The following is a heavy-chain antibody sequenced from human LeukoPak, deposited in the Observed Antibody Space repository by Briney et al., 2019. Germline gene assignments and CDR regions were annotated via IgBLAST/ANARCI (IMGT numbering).Heavy chain of an antibody. J-gene: IGHJ3*02. Sequence: PGGSLRLSCAASGFTFSSYAMSWVRQAPGKGLEWVSAISGSGGSTYYADSVKGRFTISRDNSKNTLYLQMNSLRAEDTAVYYCAKDPLSHMITFGGVQSDAFDIWGQGTMVTVSS. CDR2: ISGSGGST. CDR3: AKDPLSHMITFGGVQSDAFDI. D-gene: IGHD3-16*01. CDR1: GFTFSSYA. V-gene: IGHV3-23*01.